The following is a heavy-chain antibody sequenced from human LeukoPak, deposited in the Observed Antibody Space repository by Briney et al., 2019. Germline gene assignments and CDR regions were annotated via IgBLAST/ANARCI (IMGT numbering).Heavy chain of an antibody. V-gene: IGHV3-23*01. CDR2: ISGGGGIT. Sequence: GGSLRLSCAASGFTFSSYAMSWVRQAPGKGLEWVSAISGGGGITYYADSVKGRFTISRDNSKNMLFLQMNSLRAEDTAVYYCAKDHTPIPTSIYFDYWGQGTLVTVSS. J-gene: IGHJ4*02. CDR3: AKDHTPIPTSIYFDY. CDR1: GFTFSSYA. D-gene: IGHD3-9*01.